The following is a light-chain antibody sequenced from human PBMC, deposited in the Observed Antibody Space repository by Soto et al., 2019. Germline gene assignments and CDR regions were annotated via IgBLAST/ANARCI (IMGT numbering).Light chain of an antibody. CDR3: SSYTRSSTLYVV. CDR2: DVS. Sequence: QSALTQPASVSGSPGQSITISCTGTSSDIGGYNYVSGYQQHPGKAHKLMIYDVSNRPSGVSNRFSGSKSGNTASLTISGLQGEDEAAYYCSSYTRSSTLYVVFGGGTKLTVL. J-gene: IGLJ2*01. CDR1: SSDIGGYNY. V-gene: IGLV2-14*01.